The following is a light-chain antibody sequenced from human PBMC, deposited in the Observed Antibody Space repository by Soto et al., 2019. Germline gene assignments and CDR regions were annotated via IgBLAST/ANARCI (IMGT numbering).Light chain of an antibody. CDR2: DAS. J-gene: IGKJ1*01. V-gene: IGKV3-15*01. Sequence: RVMTQSPATLSVSPGERATLSCRASQSVSSNLAWYQQKPGQAPRPLIYDASTRATGIPARFSGSGSETEFTLTISSLQPEDFATYYCQQYDSFSVTFGQGTKVDIK. CDR3: QQYDSFSVT. CDR1: QSVSSN.